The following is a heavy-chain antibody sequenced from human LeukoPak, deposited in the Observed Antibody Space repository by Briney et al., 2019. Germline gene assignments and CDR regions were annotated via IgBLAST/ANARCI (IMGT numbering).Heavy chain of an antibody. V-gene: IGHV5-51*01. CDR1: GYRFTSYW. CDR3: ARLQSGGGIDI. D-gene: IGHD2-15*01. Sequence: GESLKNSCKGSGYRFTSYWIGWVRQLPGEGLEWMGIIFLGDSDTRYSPSFQGQVTISGDKSNSTAYLQWSSLKASDTAMYYCARLQSGGGIDIWGQGTMVTVSS. CDR2: IFLGDSDT. J-gene: IGHJ3*02.